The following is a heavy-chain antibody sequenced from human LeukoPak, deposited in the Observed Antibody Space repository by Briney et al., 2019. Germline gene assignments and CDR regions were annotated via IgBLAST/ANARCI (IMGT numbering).Heavy chain of an antibody. CDR3: ARDQWRLGNYYYDSSGYSGAFDI. D-gene: IGHD3-22*01. Sequence: SETLSLTCTVSGGSVSSGSFYWSWFRQPPGKGLEWIGYSYYTGSTYYTPSLKSRLTISLDTSRNQFSLTLTSVTAADTAVYYCARDQWRLGNYYYDSSGYSGAFDIWGQGTMVTVSS. J-gene: IGHJ3*02. CDR2: SYYTGST. V-gene: IGHV4-61*01. CDR1: GGSVSSGSFY.